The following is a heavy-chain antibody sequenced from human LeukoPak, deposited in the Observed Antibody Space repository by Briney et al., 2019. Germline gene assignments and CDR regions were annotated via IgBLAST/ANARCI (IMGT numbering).Heavy chain of an antibody. CDR1: GLSVSTNY. J-gene: IGHJ4*02. Sequence: PGGSLRLSCAASGLSVSTNYMSWVRQAPGKGLEWVSSISSSSSYIYYADSVKGRFTISRDNAKNSLYLQMNSLRAEDTAVYYCARAPGYRGFLDYWGQGTLVTVSS. D-gene: IGHD6-13*01. CDR2: ISSSSSYI. V-gene: IGHV3-21*01. CDR3: ARAPGYRGFLDY.